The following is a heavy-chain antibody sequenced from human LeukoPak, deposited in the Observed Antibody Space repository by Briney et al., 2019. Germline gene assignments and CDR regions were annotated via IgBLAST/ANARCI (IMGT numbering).Heavy chain of an antibody. V-gene: IGHV1-69*05. D-gene: IGHD3-3*01. CDR2: IIPIFGTA. CDR3: SRATLEWLRGNWFVP. CDR1: GGTFSSYA. J-gene: IGHJ5*02. Sequence: SSVTVSCKASGGTFSSYAISWLRQPPGQGLEWMGRIIPIFGTANYAQKFQGRGTITTDESTSTAYKELSSLNSEDTAVDYCSRATLEWLRGNWFVPWGRGAPVSVPS.